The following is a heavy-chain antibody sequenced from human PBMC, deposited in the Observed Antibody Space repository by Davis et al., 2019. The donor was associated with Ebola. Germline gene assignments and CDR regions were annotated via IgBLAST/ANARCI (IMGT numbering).Heavy chain of an antibody. D-gene: IGHD6-19*01. V-gene: IGHV1-18*01. Sequence: ASVKVSCKASGYPFKSYGITWVRQAPGQGLEWLGWISGFNGKTDSIEELQGRVTMTVDPSTSTVYMELRSLRSNDTAVYYCARRAVAGAKRRGLDYWGQGTLLIVSS. CDR1: GYPFKSYG. CDR3: ARRAVAGAKRRGLDY. J-gene: IGHJ4*02. CDR2: ISGFNGKT.